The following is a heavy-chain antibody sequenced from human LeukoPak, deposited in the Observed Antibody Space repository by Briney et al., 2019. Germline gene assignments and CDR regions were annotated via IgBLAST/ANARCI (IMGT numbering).Heavy chain of an antibody. V-gene: IGHV3-30-3*01. CDR2: ISYHGSNK. J-gene: IGHJ4*02. CDR3: ARDKSRRNYYDSSGYSYPPYFDY. D-gene: IGHD3-22*01. Sequence: GRSLRLSCAASGFTFSSYAMHWVRQAPGKGLEWVAVISYHGSNKYYADSVKGRFTISRDNSNNTLYLQMNSLRAEDTAVYYCARDKSRRNYYDSSGYSYPPYFDYWGQGTLVTVSS. CDR1: GFTFSSYA.